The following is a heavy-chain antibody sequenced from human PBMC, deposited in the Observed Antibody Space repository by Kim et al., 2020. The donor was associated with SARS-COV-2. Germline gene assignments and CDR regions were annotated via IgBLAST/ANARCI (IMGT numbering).Heavy chain of an antibody. D-gene: IGHD6-13*01. Sequence: GGSLRLSCAASGFTFDKYAMNWVRQAPGKGLEWVAFISFGGSDQFFADSVKGRCTVSRDNSQNTVHVEINNLRPEDTAIYYCARGYSSSCDFDYWVKGT. J-gene: IGHJ4*02. V-gene: IGHV3-30-3*01. CDR2: ISFGGSDQ. CDR3: ARGYSSSCDFDY. CDR1: GFTFDKYA.